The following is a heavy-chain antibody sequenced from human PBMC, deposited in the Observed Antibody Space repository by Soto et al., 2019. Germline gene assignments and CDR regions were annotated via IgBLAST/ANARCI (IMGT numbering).Heavy chain of an antibody. D-gene: IGHD6-13*01. J-gene: IGHJ4*02. CDR3: ARDLAAGDH. V-gene: IGHV1-46*01. Sequence: QVQLVQSGAEVKKPGASVKLSCRTSGYTFTHYYIHWVRQAPGQGLEWLAIINPASGSTNYAQDFQGRVTLTMDTSTTTVYMELSGLRAEDTAIFYCARDLAAGDHWSQGTLVTVSS. CDR2: INPASGST. CDR1: GYTFTHYY.